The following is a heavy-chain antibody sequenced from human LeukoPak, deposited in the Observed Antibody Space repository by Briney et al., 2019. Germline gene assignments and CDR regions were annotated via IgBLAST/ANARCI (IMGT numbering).Heavy chain of an antibody. CDR2: ISIDGSTK. V-gene: IGHV3-30-3*01. D-gene: IGHD6-19*01. J-gene: IGHJ4*02. Sequence: GGSLRLSCAASGFTFSTYTMHWVRQAPGKGLEWVAVISIDGSTKYYADSVKGRFTISRDNSKNTLYLQINSLRLEDTAVYYCASDWLESSGGGYWGQGTLVTVSS. CDR3: ASDWLESSGGGY. CDR1: GFTFSTYT.